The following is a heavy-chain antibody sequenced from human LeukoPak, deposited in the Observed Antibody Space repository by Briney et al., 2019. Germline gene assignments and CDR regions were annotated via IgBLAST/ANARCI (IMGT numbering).Heavy chain of an antibody. Sequence: PSETLSLTCTVSGGSISSYYWSWLRQPPGKGLEWIGYIYYSGSTNYNPSLKSRVTISVDTSKNQFSLKLSSVTAADTAVYYCARGHMENWGAPLDYWGQGTLVTVSS. CDR3: ARGHMENWGAPLDY. CDR2: IYYSGST. J-gene: IGHJ4*02. CDR1: GGSISSYY. V-gene: IGHV4-59*01. D-gene: IGHD7-27*01.